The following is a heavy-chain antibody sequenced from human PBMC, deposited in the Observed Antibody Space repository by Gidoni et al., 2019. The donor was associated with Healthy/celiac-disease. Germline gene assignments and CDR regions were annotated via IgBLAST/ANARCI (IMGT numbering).Heavy chain of an antibody. V-gene: IGHV3-23*01. D-gene: IGHD6-19*01. Sequence: SCAASGFTFSSYAMSWVRQAPGKGLEWVSAISGSGGSTYYADSVKGRFTISRDNSENTLYLQMNSLRAEDTAVYYCAKDATATGYSSGWYYFDYWGQGTLVTVSS. CDR3: AKDATATGYSSGWYYFDY. CDR2: ISGSGGST. CDR1: GFTFSSYA. J-gene: IGHJ4*02.